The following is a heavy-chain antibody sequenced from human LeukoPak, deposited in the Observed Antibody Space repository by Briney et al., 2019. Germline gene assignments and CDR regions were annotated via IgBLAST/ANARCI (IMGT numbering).Heavy chain of an antibody. CDR1: GFTFSSYA. CDR2: ISGSGGST. V-gene: IGHV3-23*01. J-gene: IGHJ4*02. Sequence: GGSLRLSCAASGFTFSSYAMSWVRQAPGKGLEWVSAISGSGGSTYYADSVKGRFTISRNNPKNTLYLQMNSLRAEDTAVYYCAKVTAEQWLVHYIYYFDYWGQGTLVTVSS. D-gene: IGHD6-19*01. CDR3: AKVTAEQWLVHYIYYFDY.